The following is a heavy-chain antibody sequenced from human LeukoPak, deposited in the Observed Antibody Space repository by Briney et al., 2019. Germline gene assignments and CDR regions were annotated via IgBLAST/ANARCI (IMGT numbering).Heavy chain of an antibody. J-gene: IGHJ4*02. V-gene: IGHV4-34*01. Sequence: SETLSLTCAVYGGSFSGYYWSWIRQPPGKGLEWIGEVNHSGSINYNPSLKSRVTISVDTSKNQFSLKLSSVTAADTAVYYCARGTGYSYGSFGYWGQGTLVTVSS. CDR3: ARGTGYSYGSFGY. CDR1: GGSFSGYY. D-gene: IGHD5-18*01. CDR2: VNHSGSI.